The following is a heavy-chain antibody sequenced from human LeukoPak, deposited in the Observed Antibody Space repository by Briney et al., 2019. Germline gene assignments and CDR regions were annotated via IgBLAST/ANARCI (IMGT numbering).Heavy chain of an antibody. CDR2: IWYDGSNK. V-gene: IGHV3-33*01. D-gene: IGHD3-10*01. J-gene: IGHJ4*02. CDR3: ARDYTFYYGSGYYSPAFYFDY. Sequence: GGSLRLSCAASGFTFSNYGMHWVRQAPGKGLEWVAVIWYDGSNKYYADSVKGRFTVSRDNSKNTFYLQMNSLRAEDTAVYYCARDYTFYYGSGYYSPAFYFDYWGQGTLVTVSS. CDR1: GFTFSNYG.